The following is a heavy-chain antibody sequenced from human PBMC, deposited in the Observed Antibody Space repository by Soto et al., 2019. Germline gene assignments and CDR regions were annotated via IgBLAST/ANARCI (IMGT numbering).Heavy chain of an antibody. CDR1: GGSISSYY. CDR2: IYTSGST. Sequence: AETLSPTCTVSGGSISSYYWSWMRQPAGKGLEWIGRIYTSGSTNYNPSLKSRVTMSVDTSKNQFSLKLSSVTAADTAVYYCARDPICSGGSCYSWFDPWGQGTLVTVSS. J-gene: IGHJ5*02. D-gene: IGHD2-15*01. CDR3: ARDPICSGGSCYSWFDP. V-gene: IGHV4-4*07.